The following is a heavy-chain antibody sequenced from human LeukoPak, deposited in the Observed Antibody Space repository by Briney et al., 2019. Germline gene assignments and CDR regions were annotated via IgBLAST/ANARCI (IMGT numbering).Heavy chain of an antibody. V-gene: IGHV3-23*01. D-gene: IGHD3-10*01. CDR2: ISGSGGST. Sequence: PGGSLRLSCAASGFTFSSYAMSWVRQAPGKGLEWVSAISGSGGSTYYADSVKGRFTISRDNSKNTLYLQMNSLRAEDTAVYYCAKDPARGRWFGELLTLDYWGQGTLVTVSS. CDR1: GFTFSSYA. J-gene: IGHJ4*02. CDR3: AKDPARGRWFGELLTLDY.